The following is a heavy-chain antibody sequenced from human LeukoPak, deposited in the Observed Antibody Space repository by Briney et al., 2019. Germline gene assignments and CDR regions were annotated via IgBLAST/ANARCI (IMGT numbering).Heavy chain of an antibody. CDR3: SRGLDSRKLGY. V-gene: IGHV4-31*03. CDR2: IHPSGTL. Sequence: SETLSLTCTVSGASFSSGDQYWNWIRQSPGKCLEWIGSIHPSGTLYNNPSLESRVTMSMDTSKNQFSLNLNSVAAADTAVYFCSRGLDSRKLGYWGQGTLVTASS. CDR1: GASFSSGDQY. J-gene: IGHJ4*02. D-gene: IGHD3-22*01.